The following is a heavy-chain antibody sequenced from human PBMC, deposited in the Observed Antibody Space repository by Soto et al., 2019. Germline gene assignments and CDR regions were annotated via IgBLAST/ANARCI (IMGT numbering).Heavy chain of an antibody. D-gene: IGHD2-2*01. V-gene: IGHV4-31*03. CDR2: IYYSGST. CDR3: ARDRAAKNIEVPSEHWFDQ. J-gene: IGHJ5*01. CDR1: GVSISSVCYY. Sequence: SEALSLTCTVSGVSISSVCYYWSWIRQHPGKGLEWIGYIYYSGSTYYNPSLKSRVTISVDTSKNQFSLKLSSVTAADTAVYYCARDRAAKNIEVPSEHWFDQWGEGTLVTVSS.